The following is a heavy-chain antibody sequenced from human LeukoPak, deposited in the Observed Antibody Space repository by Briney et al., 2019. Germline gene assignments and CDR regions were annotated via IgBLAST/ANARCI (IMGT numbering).Heavy chain of an antibody. CDR1: GFTFSSYA. V-gene: IGHV3-30-3*01. CDR3: ARDQYYYDSSDVDY. D-gene: IGHD3-22*01. Sequence: GGSLGLSCAASGFTFSSYAMHWVRQAPGKGLEWVAVISYDGSNKYYADSVKGRFTISRDNSKNTLYLQMNSLRAEDTAVYYCARDQYYYDSSDVDYWGQGTLVTVSS. CDR2: ISYDGSNK. J-gene: IGHJ4*02.